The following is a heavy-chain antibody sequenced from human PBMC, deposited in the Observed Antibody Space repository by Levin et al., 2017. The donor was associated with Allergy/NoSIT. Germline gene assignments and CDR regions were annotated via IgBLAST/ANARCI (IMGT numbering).Heavy chain of an antibody. Sequence: GGSLRLSCAASGFTFSSYAMSWVRQAPGKGLEWVSAISGSGGSTYYADSVKGRFTISRDNSKNTLYLQMNSLRAEDTAVYYCHTLKELPVGYCSGGSCPDLGYWGQGTLVTVSS. V-gene: IGHV3-23*01. CDR2: ISGSGGST. CDR1: GFTFSSYA. J-gene: IGHJ4*02. D-gene: IGHD2-15*01. CDR3: HTLKELPVGYCSGGSCPDLGY.